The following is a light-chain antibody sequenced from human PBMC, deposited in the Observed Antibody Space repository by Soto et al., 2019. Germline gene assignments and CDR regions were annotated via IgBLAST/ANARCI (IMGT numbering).Light chain of an antibody. Sequence: AIQMTQSPSSLSASVGDRVTITCRASRDIGTDLGWYRQKPGKAPKHLIFAASNLQSGVPSRFSGGGTGTDFTLTISSLQADDFATYYCLQHFNFSWTFGQGTKVETK. V-gene: IGKV1-6*01. CDR2: AAS. CDR1: RDIGTD. CDR3: LQHFNFSWT. J-gene: IGKJ1*01.